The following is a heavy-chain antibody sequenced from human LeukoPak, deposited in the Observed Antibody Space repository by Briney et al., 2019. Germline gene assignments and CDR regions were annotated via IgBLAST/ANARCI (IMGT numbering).Heavy chain of an antibody. Sequence: ASVKVSCKASGYTFTSYDINWVRQATGQGLEWMGWMNPNSGNTGYAQKFQGRVTMTRNTSISTAYMELSSLRSEDTAVYYCAKDSQQLVLGLFSPEFDYWGQGTLVTVSS. V-gene: IGHV1-8*01. CDR3: AKDSQQLVLGLFSPEFDY. CDR2: MNPNSGNT. J-gene: IGHJ4*02. CDR1: GYTFTSYD. D-gene: IGHD6-13*01.